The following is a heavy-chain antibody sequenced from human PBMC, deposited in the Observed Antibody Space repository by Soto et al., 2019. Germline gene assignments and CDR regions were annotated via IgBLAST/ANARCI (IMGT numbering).Heavy chain of an antibody. CDR1: GFTFSSYA. V-gene: IGHV3-23*01. CDR2: ISGSGGST. Sequence: GGSLRLSCAASGFTFSSYAMSWVRQAPGKGLEWVSAISGSGGSTYYADSVKGRFTISRDNSKNTLYPQMNSLRAEDTAVYYCAKDRPLGTGGDLDYWGQGTLVTVSS. CDR3: AKDRPLGTGGDLDY. J-gene: IGHJ4*02. D-gene: IGHD2-21*01.